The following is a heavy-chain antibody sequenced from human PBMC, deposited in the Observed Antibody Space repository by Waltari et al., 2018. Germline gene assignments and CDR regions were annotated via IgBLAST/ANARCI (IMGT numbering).Heavy chain of an antibody. CDR3: ARVAGTALHRYYHYYMDL. CDR1: GFSVIGVF. Sequence: EVEVVESGGGLMQPGGCLRLSCAASGFSVIGVFISWVRKAPGKGLEWVSISYTVGTTYFAESVKGRFTISRDNSRNTVYLQMNSLRVEDTAVYFCARVAGTALHRYYHYYMDLWGKGTTVTVSS. J-gene: IGHJ6*03. V-gene: IGHV3-53*01. D-gene: IGHD2-15*01. CDR2: SYTVGTT.